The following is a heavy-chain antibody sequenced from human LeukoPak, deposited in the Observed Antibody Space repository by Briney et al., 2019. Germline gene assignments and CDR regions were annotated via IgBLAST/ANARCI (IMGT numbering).Heavy chain of an antibody. CDR3: ARAPGSYYHYFDY. V-gene: IGHV4-59*12. Sequence: SETLSLTCTVSGGSISSYYWSWIRQPPGKGLEWIGYIYYSGSTYYNPSLKSRVTISVDRSKNQFSLKLSSVTAADTAVYYCARAPGSYYHYFDYWGQGTLVTVSS. J-gene: IGHJ4*02. CDR1: GGSISSYY. CDR2: IYYSGST. D-gene: IGHD1-26*01.